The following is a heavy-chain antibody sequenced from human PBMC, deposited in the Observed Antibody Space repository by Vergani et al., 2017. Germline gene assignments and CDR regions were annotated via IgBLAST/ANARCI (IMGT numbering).Heavy chain of an antibody. CDR3: ARGRRKLVVPAATRGGGYYYYGMDV. V-gene: IGHV4-61*02. J-gene: IGHJ6*02. D-gene: IGHD2-2*01. Sequence: QVQLQESGPGLVKPSQTLSLTCTVPGGSISSGSYYWSWIRQPAGKGLEWIGRIYTSGSTNYNPSRKSRVTISVDTSKNQFSLKLSSVTAADTAVYYLARGRRKLVVPAATRGGGYYYYGMDVWGQGTTVTVSS. CDR1: GGSISSGSYY. CDR2: IYTSGST.